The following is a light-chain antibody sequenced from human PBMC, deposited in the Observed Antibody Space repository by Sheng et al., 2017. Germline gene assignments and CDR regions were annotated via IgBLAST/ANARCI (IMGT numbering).Light chain of an antibody. Sequence: EIVLTQSPGTLSLSPGKRALFSCRASQGLSNNSFAWYQQKPGQAPRLLISGTCSRSSGIPDRFSGSGSGTDFALTISRVEAEDAAVYFCHQYDSSVFSFGQGTK. CDR1: QGLSNNS. CDR3: HQYDSSVFS. CDR2: GTC. J-gene: IGKJ2*03. V-gene: IGKV3-20*01.